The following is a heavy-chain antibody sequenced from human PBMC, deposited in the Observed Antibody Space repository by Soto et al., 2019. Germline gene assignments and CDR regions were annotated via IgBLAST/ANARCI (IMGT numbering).Heavy chain of an antibody. V-gene: IGHV4-59*01. Sequence: SSETLSLTCTVSGGSISSYYLSWTRQPPGKGLEWIGCVYNGATTSYNPSLKSRDTISVDTSKNQFSLKLTSVTAADTAMYYCARDDSERPATYWGQGTLVTVSS. CDR1: GGSISSYY. CDR3: ARDDSERPATY. CDR2: VYNGATT. J-gene: IGHJ4*02. D-gene: IGHD3-10*01.